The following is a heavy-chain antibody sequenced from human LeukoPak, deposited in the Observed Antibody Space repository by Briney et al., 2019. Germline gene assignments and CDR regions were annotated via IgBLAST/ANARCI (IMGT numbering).Heavy chain of an antibody. D-gene: IGHD6-6*01. V-gene: IGHV3-66*01. J-gene: IGHJ4*02. CDR1: GFTFSSNY. CDR2: IYSGGST. Sequence: GGSLSLSSPASGFTFSSNYMRWVRQPAGKGLEWVSVIYSGGSTYYAESVKGRFTISRDNYKKTLYFQMNSVRGEDEAVYYCGGSIYVGLVFDYWGQGTLVTVSS. CDR3: GGSIYVGLVFDY.